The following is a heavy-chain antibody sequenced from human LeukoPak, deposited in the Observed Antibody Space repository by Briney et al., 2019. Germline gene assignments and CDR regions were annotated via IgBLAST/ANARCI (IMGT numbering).Heavy chain of an antibody. CDR3: ARQNKDYVWGSYRSSRNWFDP. Sequence: SETLSLTCAVYGGSFSGYYWSWIRQPPGKGLEWIGEINHSGSTNYNPSLKGRVTISVDTSKNQFSLKLSSVTAADTAVYYCARQNKDYVWGSYRSSRNWFDPWGQGTLVTVSS. CDR1: GGSFSGYY. D-gene: IGHD3-16*02. CDR2: INHSGST. V-gene: IGHV4-34*01. J-gene: IGHJ5*02.